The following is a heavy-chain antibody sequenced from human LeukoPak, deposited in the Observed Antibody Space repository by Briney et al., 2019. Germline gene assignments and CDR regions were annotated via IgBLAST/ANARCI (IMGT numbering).Heavy chain of an antibody. CDR1: GFTFSSYA. CDR2: IIGSGGST. V-gene: IGHV3-23*01. D-gene: IGHD2-2*01. J-gene: IGHJ6*03. CDR3: ATKSTRVVPAAIDYYYYMDV. Sequence: PGGSLRLSCAASGFTFSSYAMSWVRQASGKGREWVSAIIGSGGSTYYADSVKGRFTISRDNSKNSLYLQMNSLRAEDTAVYYCATKSTRVVPAAIDYYYYMDVWGKGTTVTVSS.